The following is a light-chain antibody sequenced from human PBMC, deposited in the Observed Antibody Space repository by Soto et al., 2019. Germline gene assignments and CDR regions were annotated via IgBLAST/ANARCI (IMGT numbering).Light chain of an antibody. CDR2: DAA. Sequence: DIQMTQSPYSLSAAVGDRVTIACRASQNINTYLNWYQQKPGKAPKLLIFDAASLQNGDPSRFSGGGSRTDFTLTITSLQPEDFATYYCQQTSSAPFTFGPGTKVDIK. V-gene: IGKV1-39*01. CDR1: QNINTY. CDR3: QQTSSAPFT. J-gene: IGKJ3*01.